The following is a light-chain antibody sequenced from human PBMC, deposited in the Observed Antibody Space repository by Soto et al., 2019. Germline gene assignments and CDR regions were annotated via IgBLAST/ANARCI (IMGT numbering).Light chain of an antibody. J-gene: IGLJ3*02. CDR3: CSYAGSSTWV. V-gene: IGLV2-23*01. CDR1: SSDVGSYNL. CDR2: EGN. Sequence: QSVLTQPASVSGSPGQSITISCTGTSSDVGSYNLVSWYKQHPGKAPKVMIYEGNERPSGVSNRCSGSKSGNTASLTISGLQAEDEADYYCCSYAGSSTWVFGGGTKLTVL.